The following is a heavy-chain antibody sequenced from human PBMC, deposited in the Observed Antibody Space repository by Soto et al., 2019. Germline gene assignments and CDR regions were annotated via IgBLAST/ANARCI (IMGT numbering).Heavy chain of an antibody. CDR3: THVRGAGLYGMDV. Sequence: QITLKESGPTLVKPTQTLTLTCTFTGFSLSTSGVGVGWVRQPQGKAMEWLALIYANDDKRFSTPLKSRLASTKDTSKSQVVLKMTNMDPVDTATYCCTHVRGAGLYGMDVWGQGTTVTVSS. J-gene: IGHJ6*02. CDR2: IYANDDK. D-gene: IGHD3-10*01. V-gene: IGHV2-5*01. CDR1: GFSLSTSGVG.